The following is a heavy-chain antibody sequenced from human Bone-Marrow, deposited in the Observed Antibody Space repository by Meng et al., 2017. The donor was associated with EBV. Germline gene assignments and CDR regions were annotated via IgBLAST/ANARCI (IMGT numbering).Heavy chain of an antibody. Sequence: QVTLQESGPGLVKPSGTLSLTCDVSGDSIGSSHWWSWVRQPPGKGLEWIGKIYHSGSTSYNPSLRSRVTISVDKSKSQFSLKLTSVTAADTAVYYCARDYYGYNYFDYWGQGTLVTVSS. V-gene: IGHV4-4*02. D-gene: IGHD3-22*01. CDR3: ARDYYGYNYFDY. J-gene: IGHJ4*02. CDR2: IYHSGST. CDR1: GDSIGSSHW.